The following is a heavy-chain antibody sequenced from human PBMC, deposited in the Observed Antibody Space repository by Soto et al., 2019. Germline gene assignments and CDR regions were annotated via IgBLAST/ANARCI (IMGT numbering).Heavy chain of an antibody. Sequence: SETLSLTCAVHGGSFSGYYWSWIRQPPGKGLEWIGEINHSGSTNYNPSLKSRVTISVDTSKNQFSLKLSSVTAADTAVYYCARYCSGGSCYSNWFDPWGQGTLVTVSS. V-gene: IGHV4-34*01. CDR2: INHSGST. CDR1: GGSFSGYY. J-gene: IGHJ5*02. CDR3: ARYCSGGSCYSNWFDP. D-gene: IGHD2-15*01.